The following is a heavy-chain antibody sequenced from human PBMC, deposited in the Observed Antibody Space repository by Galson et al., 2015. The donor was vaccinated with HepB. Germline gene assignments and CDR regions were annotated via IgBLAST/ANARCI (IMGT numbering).Heavy chain of an antibody. V-gene: IGHV3-48*02. Sequence: SLRLSCAASGFTFSTYSMNWVRQAPGKGLEWVSYISSSSSGIYYADSVKGRFTISRDNAKNSLYLQINSLRDEDTAVYYCARESKRQIDYWGQGTLVTVSS. CDR3: ARESKRQIDY. J-gene: IGHJ4*02. CDR1: GFTFSTYS. CDR2: ISSSSSGI.